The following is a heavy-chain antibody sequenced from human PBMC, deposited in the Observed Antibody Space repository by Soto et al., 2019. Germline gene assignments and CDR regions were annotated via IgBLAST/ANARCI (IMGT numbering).Heavy chain of an antibody. CDR1: GFKFRNYA. V-gene: IGHV3-33*01. CDR3: ARSHAMMILDRFDP. Sequence: QVQLVESGAGVVQPGTSLRLSSAASGFKFRNYAIHWVRQAPGKGLEWLAVIWFDGSKKYYADSVKGRFTISRDNSKNTVYLDMNSLTADDSGVFYCARSHAMMILDRFDPWGHGTLVTVSS. CDR2: IWFDGSKK. J-gene: IGHJ5*02. D-gene: IGHD3-16*01.